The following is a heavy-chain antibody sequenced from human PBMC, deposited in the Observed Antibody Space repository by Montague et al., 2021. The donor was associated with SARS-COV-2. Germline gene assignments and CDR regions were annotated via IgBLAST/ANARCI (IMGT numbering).Heavy chain of an antibody. CDR2: ISSSSSYI. D-gene: IGHD1-7*01. V-gene: IGHV3-21*01. CDR1: GFTFSSYS. Sequence: SLRLSCAASGFTFSSYSMNWVRQAPGKGLGWVSSISSSSSYIYYADSVKGRFTISRDNAKNALYLQMNSLRAEDTAVYYCARGKSTWNSDDAFDIWGQGTMVTVSS. CDR3: ARGKSTWNSDDAFDI. J-gene: IGHJ3*02.